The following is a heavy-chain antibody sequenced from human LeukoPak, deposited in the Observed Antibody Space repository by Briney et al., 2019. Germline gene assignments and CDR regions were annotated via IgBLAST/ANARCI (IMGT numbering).Heavy chain of an antibody. D-gene: IGHD2-2*02. CDR2: IYYSGST. J-gene: IGHJ4*02. Sequence: PSQTLSLTCTVSGGSISSGDYYWSWIRQPPGKGLEWIGYIYYSGSTYYNPSLKSQVTISVDTSKNQFSLKLSSVTAADTAVYYCARTYCSSTSCYTFDYWGQGTLVTVSS. V-gene: IGHV4-30-4*08. CDR3: ARTYCSSTSCYTFDY. CDR1: GGSISSGDYY.